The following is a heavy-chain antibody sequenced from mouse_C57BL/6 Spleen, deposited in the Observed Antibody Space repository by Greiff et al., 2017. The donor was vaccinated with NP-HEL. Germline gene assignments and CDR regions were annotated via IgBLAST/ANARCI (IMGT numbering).Heavy chain of an antibody. V-gene: IGHV1-64*01. D-gene: IGHD1-1*01. J-gene: IGHJ1*03. CDR3: ARGYYGSFHWYFDV. Sequence: QVQLKQPGAELVKPGASVKLSCTASGYNFTSYWMHWVKQRPGQGLEWIGMLHPNSGSTNYTEKFKSKATLTVDTSSSTDYMQLSSLTSEDSAVYYCARGYYGSFHWYFDVWGTGTPVTVSA. CDR1: GYNFTSYW. CDR2: LHPNSGST.